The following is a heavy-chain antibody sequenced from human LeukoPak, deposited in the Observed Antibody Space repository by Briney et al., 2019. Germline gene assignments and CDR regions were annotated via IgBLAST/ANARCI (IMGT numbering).Heavy chain of an antibody. CDR3: ARTGVGATFVFDY. Sequence: SETLSLTCTVSGGSISSYYWSWIRQPPGKGLEWIGYIYYSGSTNYNPSLKSRVTISVDTSKNQFSLKLSSVTAADTAVYYCARTGVGATFVFDYWGQGTLVTVPS. V-gene: IGHV4-59*08. J-gene: IGHJ4*02. CDR2: IYYSGST. D-gene: IGHD1-26*01. CDR1: GGSISSYY.